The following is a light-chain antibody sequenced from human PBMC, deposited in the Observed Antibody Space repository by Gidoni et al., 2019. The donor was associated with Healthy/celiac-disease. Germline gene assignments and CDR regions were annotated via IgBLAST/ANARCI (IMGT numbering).Light chain of an antibody. CDR2: DVS. V-gene: IGLV2-14*03. Sequence: QSALTQPASVSGSPGQSITISCTGTSSDVGGYNYVSWYQQHPGKAPNLMIYDVSNRPSGVSSRFSGSKSGNTASLTISGLQAEDEADYYCSSYTSSSLYVFGTGPKVTVL. CDR3: SSYTSSSLYV. J-gene: IGLJ1*01. CDR1: SSDVGGYNY.